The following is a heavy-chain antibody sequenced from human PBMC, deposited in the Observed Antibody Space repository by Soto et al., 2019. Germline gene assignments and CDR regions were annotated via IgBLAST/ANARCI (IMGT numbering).Heavy chain of an antibody. CDR3: ARGRYCTNGVCYSDY. V-gene: IGHV3-9*01. CDR1: GFTFDNYA. D-gene: IGHD2-8*01. Sequence: PGGSLRLSCAASGFTFDNYAMTWVRQAPGKGLEWVSGITWSSATIGYADSVKGRFTISRDNARNCLYLQMNSLRPEDTTVYYCARGRYCTNGVCYSDYWGQGTLVTVSS. CDR2: ITWSSATI. J-gene: IGHJ4*02.